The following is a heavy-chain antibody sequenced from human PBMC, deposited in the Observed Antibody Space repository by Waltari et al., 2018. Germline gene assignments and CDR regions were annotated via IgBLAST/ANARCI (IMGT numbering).Heavy chain of an antibody. CDR3: AGGGFESNSYFDL. D-gene: IGHD3-16*01. CDR2: IHHSGTT. Sequence: QVQLQESGPGLGKPSETLSLTCVVSGYRISSSYYWGWIRQPPGAGLEGIGSIHHSGTTFNSPSSRSRVTIAVDTSKNHFSLKVNSVTAADTAVYYCAGGGFESNSYFDLWGRGTLVTVSS. CDR1: GYRISSSYY. J-gene: IGHJ2*01. V-gene: IGHV4-38-2*01.